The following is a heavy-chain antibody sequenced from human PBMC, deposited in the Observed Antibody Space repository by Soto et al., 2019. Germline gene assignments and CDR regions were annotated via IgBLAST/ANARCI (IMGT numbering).Heavy chain of an antibody. CDR3: ARDLDDYVWGSYPSPDAFDI. CDR1: GYTFISFG. Sequence: QVQLVQSGAEVKKPGASVKVSCKASGYTFISFGISWVRQAPGQGLEWMGWISAYNGNTNYAQKLQGRVTMTTDTPRSTAYMELRSLRSDDTAVYYCARDLDDYVWGSYPSPDAFDIWGQGTMVTVSS. V-gene: IGHV1-18*01. D-gene: IGHD3-16*02. CDR2: ISAYNGNT. J-gene: IGHJ3*02.